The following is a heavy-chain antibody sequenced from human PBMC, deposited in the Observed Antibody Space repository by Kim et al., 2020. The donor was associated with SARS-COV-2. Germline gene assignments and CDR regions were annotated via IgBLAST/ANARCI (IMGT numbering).Heavy chain of an antibody. D-gene: IGHD3-22*01. J-gene: IGHJ4*02. CDR3: ARHDSTGYILDY. Sequence: NPSLNGRGTISVAPSKNQFSLRLSSVTAADTAVYYCARHDSTGYILDYWGQGTLVTVSS. V-gene: IGHV4-59*08.